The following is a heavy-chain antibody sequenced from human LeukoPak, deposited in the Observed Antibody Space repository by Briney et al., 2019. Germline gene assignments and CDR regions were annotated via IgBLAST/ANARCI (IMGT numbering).Heavy chain of an antibody. D-gene: IGHD5-24*01. V-gene: IGHV1-69*13. CDR1: GGTYSGYA. CDR3: ARGVEMATTHYYYYGMDV. CDR2: IIPIFGTA. J-gene: IGHJ6*02. Sequence: SVKVSCKASGGTYSGYAISWVRQAPGQGLEWMGGIIPIFGTANYAQKFQGRVTITADESTSTAYMELSGLRSEDTAVYYCARGVEMATTHYYYYGMDVWGQGTTVTVSS.